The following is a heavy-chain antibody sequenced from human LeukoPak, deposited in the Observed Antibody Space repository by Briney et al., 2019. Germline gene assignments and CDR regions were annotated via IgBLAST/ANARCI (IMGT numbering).Heavy chain of an antibody. CDR1: GGSISSHY. V-gene: IGHV4-59*11. CDR3: ARVVDNWNFASYYMDV. D-gene: IGHD1-20*01. CDR2: IYYSGST. Sequence: SETLSLTCTVSGGSISSHYWSWIRQPPGKGLEWIGYIYYSGSTNYNPSLKSRVTISVDTSKNQFSLKLSSVTAADTAVYYCARVVDNWNFASYYMDVWGKGTTGTVSS. J-gene: IGHJ6*03.